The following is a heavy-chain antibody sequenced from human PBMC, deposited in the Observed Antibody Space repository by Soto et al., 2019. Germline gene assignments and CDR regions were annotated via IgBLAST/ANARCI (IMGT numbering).Heavy chain of an antibody. CDR1: GYTFTSYG. V-gene: IGHV1-18*01. D-gene: IGHD1-1*01. CDR3: ARGRYGDY. CDR2: ISAHNGNT. Sequence: QVHLVQSGAEVQKPGASVKVSCKASGYTFTSYGITWVRQAPGQGIEWMGWISAHNGNTDYAQKLQGRVIVTRDTSTSTAYMALRSLRSDDTAVYYCARGRYGDYWGQGALVTVSS. J-gene: IGHJ4*02.